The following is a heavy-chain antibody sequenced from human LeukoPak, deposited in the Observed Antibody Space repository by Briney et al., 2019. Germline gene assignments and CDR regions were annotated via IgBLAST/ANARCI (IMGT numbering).Heavy chain of an antibody. CDR2: IIPIFGTA. D-gene: IGHD6-19*01. J-gene: IGHJ6*02. V-gene: IGHV1-69*01. CDR1: GGTFSSYA. CDR3: ARQFHYSGGWFPFHGMDV. Sequence: SVKVSCKASGGTFSSYAISWVRQAPGQGLEWMGGIIPIFGTANYAQKFQGRVTITADESTSTAYMELSSLRSEDTAVYYCARQFHYSGGWFPFHGMDVWGQGTTVTVSS.